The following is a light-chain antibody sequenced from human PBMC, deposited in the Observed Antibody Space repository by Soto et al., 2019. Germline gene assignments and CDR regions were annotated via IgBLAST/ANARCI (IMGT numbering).Light chain of an antibody. CDR1: QSVSTTY. Sequence: EIVVPQSPGILPLSPGERAALSCRASQSVSTTYVAWYQQKPGQAPRLLIYGASTRATGIPDRFSGSGSGTDFTLTISRLEPEDFAVYFCQAYGNSPLSSFGQGTKVDIK. CDR2: GAS. CDR3: QAYGNSPLSS. V-gene: IGKV3-20*01. J-gene: IGKJ2*01.